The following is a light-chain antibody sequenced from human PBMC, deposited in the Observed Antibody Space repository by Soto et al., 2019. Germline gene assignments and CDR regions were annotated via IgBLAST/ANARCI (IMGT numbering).Light chain of an antibody. CDR1: SGDVGGFNY. J-gene: IGLJ1*01. Sequence: QSALAQPASVSGTPGQSITISCTGTSGDVGGFNYVSWYQQHPGKAPKLRIYEVTRRPSGVSDRFSASKSGNTASLTISGLEAEDEADYYCSSFSSSPSLYVFGTGTKVTVL. V-gene: IGLV2-14*01. CDR2: EVT. CDR3: SSFSSSPSLYV.